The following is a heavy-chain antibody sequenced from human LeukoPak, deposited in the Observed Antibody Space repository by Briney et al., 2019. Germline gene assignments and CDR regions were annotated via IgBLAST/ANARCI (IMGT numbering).Heavy chain of an antibody. CDR2: IIPIFGTA. J-gene: IGHJ6*03. V-gene: IGHV1-69*06. CDR3: ARSVAATLYYYHYYMDV. Sequence: SVKVSCKASGGTFSSYAISWVRQAPGQGLEWMGGIIPIFGTANYAQKFQGRVTITADKSTSTAYMELSSLRSEDTAVYYCARSVAATLYYYHYYMDVWGKGTTVTVSS. D-gene: IGHD2-15*01. CDR1: GGTFSSYA.